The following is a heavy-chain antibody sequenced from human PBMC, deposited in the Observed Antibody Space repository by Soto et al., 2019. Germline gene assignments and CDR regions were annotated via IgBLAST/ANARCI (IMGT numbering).Heavy chain of an antibody. D-gene: IGHD3-10*01. Sequence: QVQLVQSGAEVKKPGASLKVSCKASGYTFTSYYMHWVRQAPGQGLEWMGIINPSGGSTSYAQKFQGRVTMTRDTSTSTVYMDLSSLRSEDTAVYYCALSYGSGSYYHYWGQGTLVTVSA. CDR1: GYTFTSYY. V-gene: IGHV1-46*03. J-gene: IGHJ4*02. CDR2: INPSGGST. CDR3: ALSYGSGSYYHY.